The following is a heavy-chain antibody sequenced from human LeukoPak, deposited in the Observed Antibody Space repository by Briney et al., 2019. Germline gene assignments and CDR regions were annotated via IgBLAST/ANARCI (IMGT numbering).Heavy chain of an antibody. D-gene: IGHD5-24*01. CDR1: GFTFSSYG. CDR3: AAPGDGYNSFDY. V-gene: IGHV3-30*03. CDR2: ISYDGSNK. J-gene: IGHJ4*02. Sequence: GGSLRLSCAASGFTFSSYGMHWVRQAPGKGLEWVAVISYDGSNKYYADSVKGRFTISRDNSKNTLYLQMNSLRAEDTAEYYCAAPGDGYNSFDYWGQGTLVTVSS.